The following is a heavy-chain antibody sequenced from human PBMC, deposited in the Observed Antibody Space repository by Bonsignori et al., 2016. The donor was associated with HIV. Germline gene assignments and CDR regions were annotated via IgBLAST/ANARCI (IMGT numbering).Heavy chain of an antibody. D-gene: IGHD1-1*01. V-gene: IGHV3-48*02. CDR3: TRDSGTTGADDY. J-gene: IGHJ4*02. CDR2: IGHSGNI. Sequence: WIRQPPGKGLEWVAYIGHSGNIYYIDSVKGRFTISRDNAKNSLYLQMNSLRDEDTAVYYCTRDSGTTGADDYWGQGTSVTVSS.